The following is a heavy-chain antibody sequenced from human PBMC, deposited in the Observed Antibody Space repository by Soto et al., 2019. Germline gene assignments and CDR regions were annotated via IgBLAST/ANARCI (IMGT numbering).Heavy chain of an antibody. V-gene: IGHV4-34*01. D-gene: IGHD2-15*01. CDR1: GGSFSGYY. Sequence: SETLSLTCAVYGGSFSGYYWSWIRQPPGKGLEWIGEINHSGSTNYNPSLKSRVTISVDTSKNQFSLKLSSVTAADTAVYYCARSYCSGGSCYSGRYFPHWGQGTLVTVSS. CDR2: INHSGST. CDR3: ARSYCSGGSCYSGRYFPH. J-gene: IGHJ1*01.